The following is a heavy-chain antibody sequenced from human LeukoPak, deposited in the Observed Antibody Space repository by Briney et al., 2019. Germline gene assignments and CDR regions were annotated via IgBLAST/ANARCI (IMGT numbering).Heavy chain of an antibody. Sequence: PGGSLRLSCAASGFTFSDYYMSWIRQAPGKGLEWVSYISSSSSYSNYADSVKGRFTISRDNAKNSLYLQMSSLRAEDTAVYYCASAPHYDYYYYYGMDVWGQGTTVTVSS. CDR2: ISSSSSYS. D-gene: IGHD4-17*01. V-gene: IGHV3-11*03. CDR1: GFTFSDYY. CDR3: ASAPHYDYYYYYGMDV. J-gene: IGHJ6*02.